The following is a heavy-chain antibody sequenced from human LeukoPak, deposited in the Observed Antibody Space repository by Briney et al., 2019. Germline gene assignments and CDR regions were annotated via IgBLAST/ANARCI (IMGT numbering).Heavy chain of an antibody. CDR1: GYTFTGYY. CDR2: MNPNSGNT. V-gene: IGHV1-8*03. CDR3: ARGGIRSSSGRFGY. D-gene: IGHD6-6*01. J-gene: IGHJ4*02. Sequence: ASVKVSCKASGYTFTGYYMHWVRQAPGQGLEWMGWMNPNSGNTGYAQKFQGRVTITRNTSISTAYMELSSLRSEDTAVYYCARGGIRSSSGRFGYWGQGTLVTVSS.